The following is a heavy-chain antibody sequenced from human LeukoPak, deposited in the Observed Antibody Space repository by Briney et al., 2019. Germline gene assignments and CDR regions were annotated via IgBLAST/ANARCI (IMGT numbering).Heavy chain of an antibody. CDR1: GYTFTSYD. CDR2: ISAYNGNT. Sequence: ASVKVSCKASGYTFTSYDINWVRQATGQGLEWMGWISAYNGNTNYAQKLQGRVTMTTDTSTSTAYMELRSLRSDDTAVYYCARVEWLARDAFDIWGQGTMVTVSS. J-gene: IGHJ3*02. CDR3: ARVEWLARDAFDI. V-gene: IGHV1-18*01. D-gene: IGHD3-3*01.